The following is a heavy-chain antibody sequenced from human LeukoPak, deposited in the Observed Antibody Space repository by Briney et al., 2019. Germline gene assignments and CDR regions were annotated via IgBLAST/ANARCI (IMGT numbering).Heavy chain of an antibody. CDR1: GDSVSSNSAA. CDR2: TYYRSKWYN. D-gene: IGHD6-13*01. V-gene: IGHV6-1*01. Sequence: SQTLSLTCAISGDSVSSNSAAWNWIRQSPSRGLEWLGRTYYRSKWYNDYAVSVKGRITINPDTSKNQFSLQLNSVTPEDTAVYYCARDLGLAAAGFSHWFDPWGQGTLVTVSS. J-gene: IGHJ5*02. CDR3: ARDLGLAAAGFSHWFDP.